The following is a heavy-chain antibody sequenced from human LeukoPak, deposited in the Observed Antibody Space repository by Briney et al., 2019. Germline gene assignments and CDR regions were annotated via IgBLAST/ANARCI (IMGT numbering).Heavy chain of an antibody. CDR2: IGTRGDRT. V-gene: IGHV3-23*01. CDR1: GFTFSSSA. CDR3: ARDRPYFDY. J-gene: IGHJ4*02. Sequence: GGSLRLSCSASGFTFSSSAMSWVRQAPGKGLEWVSAIGTRGDRTFYADSVKGRFTISRDNSKNTLYLQMNSLRAEDTAVYYCARDRPYFDYWGQETLVTVSS.